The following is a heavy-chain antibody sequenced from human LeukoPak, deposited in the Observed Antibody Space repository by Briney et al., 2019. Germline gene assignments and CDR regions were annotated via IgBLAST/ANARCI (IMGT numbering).Heavy chain of an antibody. Sequence: SVKVSCKASGGTFSSYAISWVRQAPGQGLEWMGGIIPIFGTANYAQKFQGRVTITADESTSTAYMELSSLRSEDTAVYYCARDSFGVRRFDHWGQGTPVTVSS. D-gene: IGHD3-10*01. CDR1: GGTFSSYA. CDR3: ARDSFGVRRFDH. CDR2: IIPIFGTA. J-gene: IGHJ4*02. V-gene: IGHV1-69*13.